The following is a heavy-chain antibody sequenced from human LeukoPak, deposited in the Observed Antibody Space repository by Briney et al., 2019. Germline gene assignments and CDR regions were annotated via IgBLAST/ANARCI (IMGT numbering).Heavy chain of an antibody. Sequence: SETLSLTCTVSGGSISSYYWSWIRQPPGKGLEWIGYIYYSGSTNYNPSLKSRVTISVDTSKNQFSLKLSSVTAADTAVYYCARDTPGRWFGGLFGFPDAFDIWGQGTMVTVSS. CDR3: ARDTPGRWFGGLFGFPDAFDI. D-gene: IGHD3-10*01. V-gene: IGHV4-59*01. CDR1: GGSISSYY. J-gene: IGHJ3*02. CDR2: IYYSGST.